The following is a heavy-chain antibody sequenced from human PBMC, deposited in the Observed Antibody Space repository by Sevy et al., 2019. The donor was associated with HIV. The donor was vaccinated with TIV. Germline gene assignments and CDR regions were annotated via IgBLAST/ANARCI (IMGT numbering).Heavy chain of an antibody. J-gene: IGHJ6*02. D-gene: IGHD5-12*01. Sequence: GGSLRLSCTASGFTFSSAWMSWVRQAPGKGLEWVGRIKSEFDGGAIDYAAPVKGRFSIAREDLKNTVYLQRKSLKTEDTDVYYCITDPGYRGYDEEVINYYFYGMDVWGQGTTVTVSS. CDR1: GFTFSSAW. CDR2: IKSEFDGGAI. CDR3: ITDPGYRGYDEEVINYYFYGMDV. V-gene: IGHV3-15*01.